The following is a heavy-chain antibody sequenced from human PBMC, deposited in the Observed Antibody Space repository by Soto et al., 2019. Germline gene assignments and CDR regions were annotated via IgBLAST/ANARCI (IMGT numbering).Heavy chain of an antibody. CDR1: GFTSSDHY. Sequence: GGFLRLSCAVSGFTSSDHYMDWVRQAPGKGLEWVGRSRNKANSYTTEYAASVKGRFTISRDDSKNSLYLQMNSLRTEDTAVYYCAKDQGNGRLYFDSWGLGTLVTVSS. D-gene: IGHD2-8*01. CDR3: AKDQGNGRLYFDS. V-gene: IGHV3-72*01. CDR2: SRNKANSYTT. J-gene: IGHJ4*02.